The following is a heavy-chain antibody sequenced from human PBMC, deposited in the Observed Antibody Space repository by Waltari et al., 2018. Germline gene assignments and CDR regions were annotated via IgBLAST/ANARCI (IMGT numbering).Heavy chain of an antibody. Sequence: EVRLVESGGGLVQPGGSLRLSCVASGFTVTNNWMSWVRQAQGKGLEWVASIKQDGSEKMFVDSVNGQFTISRDNAENSLYLQMNSLRAEDTAVYYCSRNREDSGTFYRAYDVWGQGTLVTVAT. V-gene: IGHV3-7*03. CDR1: GFTVTNNW. J-gene: IGHJ3*01. CDR2: IKQDGSEK. D-gene: IGHD3-10*01. CDR3: SRNREDSGTFYRAYDV.